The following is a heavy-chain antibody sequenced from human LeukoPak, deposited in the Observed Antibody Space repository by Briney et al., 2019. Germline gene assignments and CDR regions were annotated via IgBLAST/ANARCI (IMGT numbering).Heavy chain of an antibody. CDR2: ISAYNGNT. D-gene: IGHD2-8*02. V-gene: IGHV1-18*04. CDR1: GYTFTGYY. J-gene: IGHJ6*02. Sequence: ASVKVSCKASGYTFTGYYMHWVRQAPGQGLEWMGWISAYNGNTNYAQKLQGRVTMTTDTSTSTAYMELRSLRSDDTAVYYCARVDGTGYYYYYYGMDVWGQGTTVTVSS. CDR3: ARVDGTGYYYYYYGMDV.